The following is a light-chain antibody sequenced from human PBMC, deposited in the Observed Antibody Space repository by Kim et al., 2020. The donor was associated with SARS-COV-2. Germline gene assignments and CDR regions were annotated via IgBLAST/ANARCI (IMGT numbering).Light chain of an antibody. CDR1: QSISTY. V-gene: IGKV1-39*01. CDR3: LQTYSSRLT. CDR2: GAS. Sequence: DIQMTQSPSSLSASVGDRVTITCRASQSISTYLNWYQQKPGKVPKLLIYGASNLQSGVPSRFSGSGSGTDFTLIISSLQREDFASYFCLQTYSSRLTFGGGTKVDIK. J-gene: IGKJ4*01.